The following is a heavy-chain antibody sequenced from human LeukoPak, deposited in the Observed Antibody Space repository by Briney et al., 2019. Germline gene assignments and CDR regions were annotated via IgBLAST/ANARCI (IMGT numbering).Heavy chain of an antibody. D-gene: IGHD6-13*01. V-gene: IGHV1-8*01. CDR3: ARGGSSSSYYNNYGMDV. J-gene: IGHJ6*02. CDR1: GYSLTSFD. CDR2: MNPKRGNT. Sequence: GASVKVSCKASGYSLTSFDINWMRQGSGQGLEWMGWMNPKRGNTGYAPTFQGRVTITRDTSIDTAFMELSSLRPDDTAVYYCARGGSSSSYYNNYGMDVWGQGTTITVSS.